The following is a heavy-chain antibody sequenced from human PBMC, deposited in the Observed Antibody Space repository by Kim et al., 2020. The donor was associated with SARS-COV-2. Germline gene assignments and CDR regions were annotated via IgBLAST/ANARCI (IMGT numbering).Heavy chain of an antibody. Sequence: ADSVKGRFTISRDNAKNSLYLQMNSLRAEDTAVYYCASIVGATHHDAFDIWGQGTMVTVSS. V-gene: IGHV3-21*01. D-gene: IGHD1-26*01. CDR3: ASIVGATHHDAFDI. J-gene: IGHJ3*02.